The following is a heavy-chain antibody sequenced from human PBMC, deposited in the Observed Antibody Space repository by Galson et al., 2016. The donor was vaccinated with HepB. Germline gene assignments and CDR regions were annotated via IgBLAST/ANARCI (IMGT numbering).Heavy chain of an antibody. J-gene: IGHJ4*02. CDR3: ATVVNEVFDFLAFDN. CDR2: FDPADDET. CDR1: GYTLTKLS. Sequence: SVKVSCKVSGYTLTKLSIHWVRQAPGKGLEWVGGFDPADDETIYTRKFQGRVTMTEDTSTDTAYMELSSLRSEDTAMYYCATVVNEVFDFLAFDNWGQGTLVTVSS. V-gene: IGHV1-24*01. D-gene: IGHD3-10*02.